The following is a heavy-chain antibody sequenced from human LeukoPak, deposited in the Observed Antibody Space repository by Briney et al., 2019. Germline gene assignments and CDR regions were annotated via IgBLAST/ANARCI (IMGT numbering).Heavy chain of an antibody. D-gene: IGHD2-15*01. CDR3: ARVRCSRGTCYLDY. CDR2: ISGSTIYI. Sequence: PGGSLRLSCAASGFTFSFYTMNWVRQAPGKGLEWVSTISGSTIYIYYADSVKGRFTISRDNAKNSLSLQMNSLRAEDTAVYYCARVRCSRGTCYLDYWGQGTLVTVSS. CDR1: GFTFSFYT. V-gene: IGHV3-21*06. J-gene: IGHJ4*02.